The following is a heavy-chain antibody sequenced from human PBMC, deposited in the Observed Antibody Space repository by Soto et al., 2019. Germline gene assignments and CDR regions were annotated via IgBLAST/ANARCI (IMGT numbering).Heavy chain of an antibody. D-gene: IGHD3-10*01. CDR2: IYYSGST. Sequence: SETLSLTCTVSGCSISSYYWSWIRQPPGKGLEWIGYIYYSGSTNYNPSLKSRVTISVDTSKNQFSLKLSSVTAADTAVYYCASFSSGIYDYWGQGTLVTVS. CDR1: GCSISSYY. J-gene: IGHJ4*02. CDR3: ASFSSGIYDY. V-gene: IGHV4-59*01.